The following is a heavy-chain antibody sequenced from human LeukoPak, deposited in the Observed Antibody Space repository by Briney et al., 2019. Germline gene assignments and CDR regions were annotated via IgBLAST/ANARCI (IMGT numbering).Heavy chain of an antibody. V-gene: IGHV4-31*03. J-gene: IGHJ4*02. CDR2: IYYSGST. Sequence: SQTLSLTCTVSGGSISIGGYYWSWIRQHPGKGLEWIGYIYYSGSTYYNPSLKSRVTISVDTSKNQFSLKLSSVTAADTAVYYCARASSNGANDYWGQGTLVTVSS. CDR3: ARASSNGANDY. CDR1: GGSISIGGYY. D-gene: IGHD2-8*01.